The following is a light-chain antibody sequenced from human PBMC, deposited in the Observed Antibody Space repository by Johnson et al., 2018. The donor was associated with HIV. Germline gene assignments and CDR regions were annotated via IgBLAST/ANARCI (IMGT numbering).Light chain of an antibody. CDR3: GTWDSSLSAGGV. V-gene: IGLV1-51*01. J-gene: IGLJ1*01. Sequence: QSVLTQPPSVSAAPGQKVTISCSGSSSNIVNNYVSWYQHLPGTAPKLLTYDNNKRPSGIPDRFSGSKSGTSASLGITGLQTGDEADYYCGTWDSSLSAGGVFGPGTKVTVL. CDR1: SSNIVNNY. CDR2: DNN.